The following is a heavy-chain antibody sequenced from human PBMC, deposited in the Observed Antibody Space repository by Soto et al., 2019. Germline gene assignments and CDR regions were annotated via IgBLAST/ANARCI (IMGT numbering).Heavy chain of an antibody. J-gene: IGHJ5*02. D-gene: IGHD3-10*01. Sequence: GASVKVSSKSSGYTFTGYHMQWARQAPGQGLEWMGWINAGNGNTRYSQKFQGRVTITRDTSASTAYMELSSLRSEDTAVYYCATSQLWFGELSPANWFDPWGQGALVTVS. V-gene: IGHV1-3*01. CDR2: INAGNGNT. CDR3: ATSQLWFGELSPANWFDP. CDR1: GYTFTGYH.